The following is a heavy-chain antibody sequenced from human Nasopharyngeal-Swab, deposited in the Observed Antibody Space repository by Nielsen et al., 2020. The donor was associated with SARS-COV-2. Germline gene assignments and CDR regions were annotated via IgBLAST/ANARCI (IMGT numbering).Heavy chain of an antibody. CDR3: ARGRIVGATDFDY. D-gene: IGHD1-26*01. CDR2: ISSSGSYK. J-gene: IGHJ4*02. Sequence: GESLKISCTASGFTFNSYSMNWVRQAPGKGLEWVSSISSSGSYKHCADSVKGRFTISRDNARNSLYLQMNSLRAEDTAVYYCARGRIVGATDFDYWGQGTLVTVSS. V-gene: IGHV3-21*01. CDR1: GFTFNSYS.